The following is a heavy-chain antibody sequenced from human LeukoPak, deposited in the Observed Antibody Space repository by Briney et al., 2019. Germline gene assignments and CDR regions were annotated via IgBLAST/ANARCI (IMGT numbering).Heavy chain of an antibody. CDR2: INHSGST. CDR3: ARGRAGYSSGWYDYYFDY. CDR1: GGSFSGYY. Sequence: PSETLSLTCAVYGGSFSGYYWSWIRQPPGKGLEWIGEINHSGSTNYNPSLKSRVTISVDTSKNQFSLKLSSVTAADTAVYYCARGRAGYSSGWYDYYFDYWGQGTLVTVSS. D-gene: IGHD6-19*01. J-gene: IGHJ4*02. V-gene: IGHV4-34*01.